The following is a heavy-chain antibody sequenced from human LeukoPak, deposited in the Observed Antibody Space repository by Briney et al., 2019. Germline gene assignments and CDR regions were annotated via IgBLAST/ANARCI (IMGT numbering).Heavy chain of an antibody. D-gene: IGHD5-12*01. CDR2: IYYSGST. CDR1: GGSFSGYY. Sequence: SETLSLTCAVYGGSFSGYYWSWIRQPPGKGLEWIGSIYYSGSTYINPSLESRVTISADTPKNQFSLKLSSVTAADTAVYYCARRIIVATIDYWGQGILVTVSS. CDR3: ARRIIVATIDY. V-gene: IGHV4-34*01. J-gene: IGHJ4*02.